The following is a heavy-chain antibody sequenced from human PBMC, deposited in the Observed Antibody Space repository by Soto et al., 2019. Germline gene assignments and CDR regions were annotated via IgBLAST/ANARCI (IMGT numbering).Heavy chain of an antibody. CDR2: IYYSGST. V-gene: IGHV4-39*01. D-gene: IGHD3-22*01. CDR1: GGSISSSSYY. Sequence: PSETLSLTCTVSGGSISSSSYYWGWIRQPPGKGLEWIGSIYYSGSTYYNPSLKSRVTISVDTSKNQFSLKLSSVTAADTAVYYCARQGRYYDSSGYFDYWGQGTLVTVSS. CDR3: ARQGRYYDSSGYFDY. J-gene: IGHJ4*02.